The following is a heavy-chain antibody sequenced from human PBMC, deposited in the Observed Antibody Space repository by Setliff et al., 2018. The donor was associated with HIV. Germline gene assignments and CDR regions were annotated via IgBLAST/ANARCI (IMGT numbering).Heavy chain of an antibody. CDR3: ARGTDFWSGSSNFDY. V-gene: IGHV1-2*02. J-gene: IGHJ4*02. D-gene: IGHD3-3*01. CDR1: GYTFTDYY. Sequence: ASVKVSCKSSGYTFTDYYIHWVRLAPGQGLEWMGWINPNSGGTNYAQKFRGRVTMTRDTSINTAHMYLSSLRSDDTAIYFCARGTDFWSGSSNFDYWGQGTQVTVSS. CDR2: INPNSGGT.